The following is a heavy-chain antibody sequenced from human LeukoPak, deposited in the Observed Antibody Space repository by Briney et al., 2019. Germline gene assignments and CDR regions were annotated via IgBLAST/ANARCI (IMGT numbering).Heavy chain of an antibody. CDR3: ARDDKLKFDY. J-gene: IGHJ4*02. CDR2: IDNDGSSA. Sequence: AGGSLRLSCAASGFTLKSYWKHWVRQAPGKGLVWVSRIDNDGSSANYADSVKGRFTVSRDNAKNTLYLQMNSLGAEDTAVYYCARDDKLKFDYWGQGTLVTVSS. V-gene: IGHV3-74*01. CDR1: GFTLKSYW.